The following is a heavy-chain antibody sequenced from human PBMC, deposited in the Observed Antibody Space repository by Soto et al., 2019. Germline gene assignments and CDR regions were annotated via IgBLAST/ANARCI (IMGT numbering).Heavy chain of an antibody. Sequence: SETLSLTCAVYGGSFSGYYWSWIRQPPGKGLEWIGEINHSGSTNYNPSLKSRVTISVDTSKNQFSLKLSSVTAAATAVYYCARDVYYYDSSGYYSVSRKFDYWGQGTLVPVSS. J-gene: IGHJ4*02. CDR1: GGSFSGYY. D-gene: IGHD3-22*01. CDR2: INHSGST. CDR3: ARDVYYYDSSGYYSVSRKFDY. V-gene: IGHV4-34*01.